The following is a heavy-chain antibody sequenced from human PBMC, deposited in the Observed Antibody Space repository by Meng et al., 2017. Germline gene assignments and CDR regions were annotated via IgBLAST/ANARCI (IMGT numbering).Heavy chain of an antibody. CDR1: GYTFTSYA. J-gene: IGHJ4*02. Sequence: VVQSWLEFNKPWASGKVSRKASGYTFTSYAMNWVRQAPGQGLEWMGWINTNTGNPTYAQGFTGPFVFSLDTSVSTAYLQISSLKAEDTAVYYCARAYDSSGYYPTVGIYWGQGTLVTVSS. CDR3: ARAYDSSGYYPTVGIY. D-gene: IGHD3-22*01. CDR2: INTNTGNP. V-gene: IGHV7-4-1*02.